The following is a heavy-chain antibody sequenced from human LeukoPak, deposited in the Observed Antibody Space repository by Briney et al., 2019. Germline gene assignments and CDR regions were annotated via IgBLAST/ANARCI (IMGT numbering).Heavy chain of an antibody. CDR3: ARAWTTVTTPLDY. CDR1: GGTFSSYA. Sequence: EAPVKVSCKASGGTFSSYAISWVRPAPGQGLAWMGRIIPILGIANYAQKFQGRVTITADKSTSTAYMELSSLRSEDTAVYYCARAWTTVTTPLDYWGQGTLVTVSS. J-gene: IGHJ4*02. CDR2: IIPILGIA. V-gene: IGHV1-69*04. D-gene: IGHD4-17*01.